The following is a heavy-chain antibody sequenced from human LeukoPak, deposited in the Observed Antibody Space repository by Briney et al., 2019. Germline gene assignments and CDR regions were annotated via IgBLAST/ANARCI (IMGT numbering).Heavy chain of an antibody. D-gene: IGHD3-10*01. CDR1: GGSFSGYY. Sequence: SETLSLTCAVYGGSFSGYYWSWTRQPPGKGLEWIGEINHSGSTNYNPSLKSRVTISVDTSKNQFSLKLSSVTAADTAVYYCAREGGSDYYGSGSYYTRSFDYWGQGTLVTVSS. J-gene: IGHJ4*02. V-gene: IGHV4-34*01. CDR3: AREGGSDYYGSGSYYTRSFDY. CDR2: INHSGST.